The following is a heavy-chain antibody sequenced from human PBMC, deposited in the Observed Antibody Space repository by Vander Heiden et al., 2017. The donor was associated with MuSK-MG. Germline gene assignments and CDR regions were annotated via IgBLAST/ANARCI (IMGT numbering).Heavy chain of an antibody. J-gene: IGHJ4*02. CDR3: AREVERTLDN. Sequence: QVQLVESGGGVVHPGWPLSRTCAASRITFSSYAMYWFRQAPGKELEWVALISYDGSDKSCAGSVKGRFTVSRDNSKNTLYLQMNSLRGEDTAVYHCAREVERTLDNWGQGTLVTVSS. V-gene: IGHV3-30-3*01. CDR1: RITFSSYA. D-gene: IGHD1-1*01. CDR2: ISYDGSDK.